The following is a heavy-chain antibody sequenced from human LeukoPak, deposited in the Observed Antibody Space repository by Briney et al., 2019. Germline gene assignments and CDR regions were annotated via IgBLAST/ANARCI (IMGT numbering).Heavy chain of an antibody. CDR2: IYYSGST. V-gene: IGHV4-59*02. D-gene: IGHD2-15*01. J-gene: IGHJ5*02. CDR1: GGSVSGYY. CDR3: ARCSVPNWFDP. Sequence: SETLSLTCTVSGGSVSGYYWSWIRQPPGKGLEWIGYIYYSGSTTYDPSLKSRVTISVNTSKNQFSLKLSSVTAADTAVYYCARCSVPNWFDPWGQGTLVTVSS.